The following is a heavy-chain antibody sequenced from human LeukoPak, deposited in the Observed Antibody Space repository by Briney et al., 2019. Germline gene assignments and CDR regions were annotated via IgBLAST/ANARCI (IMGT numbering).Heavy chain of an antibody. J-gene: IGHJ4*02. CDR2: IYYSGST. D-gene: IGHD3-10*01. CDR1: GGSISSYY. V-gene: IGHV4-59*12. Sequence: PSETLSLTCTVSGGSISSYYWGWIRQPPGKGLEWIGYIYYSGSTNYDPSLKSRVTISVDTSKNQFSLKLSSVTAADTAVYYCARGAITMVRGVIITAFDYWGQGTLVTVSS. CDR3: ARGAITMVRGVIITAFDY.